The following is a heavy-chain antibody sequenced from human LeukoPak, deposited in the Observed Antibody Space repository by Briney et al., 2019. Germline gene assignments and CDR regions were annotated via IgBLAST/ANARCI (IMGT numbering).Heavy chain of an antibody. J-gene: IGHJ4*02. CDR3: ATLPLNYAGYVGSDY. Sequence: GESLTISCKGSGYSFTSYWISWVRQMPGKGLEWLGRIDLSDSYTNYSPSLQGHVTISADKSISTAYLQWTSLKASDTAMYYCATLPLNYAGYVGSDYWGQGTLLTVSS. D-gene: IGHD4-17*01. CDR2: IDLSDSYT. V-gene: IGHV5-10-1*01. CDR1: GYSFTSYW.